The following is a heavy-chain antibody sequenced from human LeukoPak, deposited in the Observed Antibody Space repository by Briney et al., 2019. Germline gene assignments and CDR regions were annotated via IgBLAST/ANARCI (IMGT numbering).Heavy chain of an antibody. D-gene: IGHD1-26*01. V-gene: IGHV3-23*01. J-gene: IGHJ4*02. Sequence: SGGSLRLSCAASGLTFSNYAISWVRQAPGKGLEWVSSISSLGISSYYADSVKGRFTISRDNSKNTLYLQMNSLRAEDSAVYYCAKDMGSRATNFDYWGQGTLVIVSP. CDR1: GLTFSNYA. CDR3: AKDMGSRATNFDY. CDR2: ISSLGISS.